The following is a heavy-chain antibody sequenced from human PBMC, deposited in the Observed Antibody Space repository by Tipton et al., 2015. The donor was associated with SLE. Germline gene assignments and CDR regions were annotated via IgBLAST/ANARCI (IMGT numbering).Heavy chain of an antibody. Sequence: SLRLSCAASGFTFSSYAMSWVRQAPGKGLEWVSYIGSGGSTTYYADSVKGRFTISRDNSKNTVYLQMNSLRAEDTAVYYCAKDRASGWFNFDYWGQGTLVTVSS. CDR3: AKDRASGWFNFDY. D-gene: IGHD6-19*01. J-gene: IGHJ4*02. CDR2: IGSGGSTT. V-gene: IGHV3-23*01. CDR1: GFTFSSYA.